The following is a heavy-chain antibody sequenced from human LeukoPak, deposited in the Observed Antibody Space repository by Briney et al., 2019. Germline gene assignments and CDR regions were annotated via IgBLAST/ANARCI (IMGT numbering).Heavy chain of an antibody. Sequence: GGSLRLSCAASGFNFGSYSMTWVRQAPGKGLEWVSVISADSATTFYADSVKGRFTISRDNAKNSLYLQMNSLRAEDTAVYYCARDDSSGYFDYWGQGTLVTVSS. D-gene: IGHD3-22*01. V-gene: IGHV3-48*04. CDR2: ISADSATT. CDR1: GFNFGSYS. J-gene: IGHJ4*02. CDR3: ARDDSSGYFDY.